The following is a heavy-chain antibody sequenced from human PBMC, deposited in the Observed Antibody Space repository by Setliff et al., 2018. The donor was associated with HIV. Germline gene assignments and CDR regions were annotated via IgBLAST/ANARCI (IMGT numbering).Heavy chain of an antibody. CDR2: ISYTWIT. CDR1: GDSIIKYY. Sequence: SETLSLTCTVSGDSIIKYYWSWVRQPPGKGLEWIGSISYTWITNYNPSPKSRVTISVDTSKNQFSLKLISVTAADTAVYYCARRWVIAPGNWFDSWGQGTLVTVSS. J-gene: IGHJ5*01. D-gene: IGHD6-13*01. V-gene: IGHV4-59*08. CDR3: ARRWVIAPGNWFDS.